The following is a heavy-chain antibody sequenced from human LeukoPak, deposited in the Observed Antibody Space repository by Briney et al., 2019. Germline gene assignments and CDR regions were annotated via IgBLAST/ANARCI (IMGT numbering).Heavy chain of an antibody. CDR3: ARWSYYGSGSYYNMGYYYYYGMDV. CDR1: GGTFSSYA. CDR2: IIPIFGTA. D-gene: IGHD3-10*01. Sequence: SVKVSCKASGGTFSSYAISWVRQAPGQGLEWMGGIIPIFGTANYAQKFQGRVTITADESTSTACVELSGLRSEDTAVYYCARWSYYGSGSYYNMGYYYYYGMDVWGKGTTVTVSS. V-gene: IGHV1-69*13. J-gene: IGHJ6*04.